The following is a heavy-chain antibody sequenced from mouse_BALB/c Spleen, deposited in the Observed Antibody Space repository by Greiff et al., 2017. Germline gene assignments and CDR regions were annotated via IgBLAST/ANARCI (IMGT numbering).Heavy chain of an antibody. Sequence: DVKLVESGGGLVQPGGSLRLSCATSGFTFTDYYMSWVRQPPGKALEWLGFIRNKANGYTTEYSASVKGRFTISRDNSQSILYLQMNTLRAEDSATYYCARDPITTVAHYYAMDYWGQGTSVTVSS. CDR3: ARDPITTVAHYYAMDY. D-gene: IGHD1-1*01. J-gene: IGHJ4*01. V-gene: IGHV7-3*02. CDR2: IRNKANGYTT. CDR1: GFTFTDYY.